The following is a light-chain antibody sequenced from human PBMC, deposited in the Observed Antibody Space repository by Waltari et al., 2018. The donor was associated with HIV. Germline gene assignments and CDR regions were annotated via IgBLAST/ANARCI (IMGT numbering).Light chain of an antibody. CDR3: NSYTKNNTWV. J-gene: IGLJ3*02. V-gene: IGLV2-14*01. CDR2: EVS. Sequence: QSALTQPASVSGSPGQSITISCTGTSSDVGGYHYVSWYQHYPGKAPKLMIYEVSNRPSGVSNRFSGSKSVSTASLTISGLQAEDEADYYCNSYTKNNTWVFGGGTKLTVL. CDR1: SSDVGGYHY.